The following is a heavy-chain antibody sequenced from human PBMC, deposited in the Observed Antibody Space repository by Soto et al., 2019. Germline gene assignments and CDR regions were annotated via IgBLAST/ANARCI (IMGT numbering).Heavy chain of an antibody. CDR2: ISYDGSNK. CDR3: ARGYYGSGSYYNSPSYYGMDV. J-gene: IGHJ6*02. Sequence: GKGLEWVAVISYDGSNKYYADSVKGRFTISRDNSKNTLYLQMNSLRAEDTAVYYCARGYYGSGSYYNSPSYYGMDVWGQGTTVTVSS. V-gene: IGHV3-30-3*01. D-gene: IGHD3-10*01.